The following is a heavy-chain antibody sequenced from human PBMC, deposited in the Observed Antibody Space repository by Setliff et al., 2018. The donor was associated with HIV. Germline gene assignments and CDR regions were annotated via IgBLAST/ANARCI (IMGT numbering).Heavy chain of an antibody. CDR3: AREYSGSGINFNPLT. Sequence: PSETLSLTCAVSGVSISSRNWWSWVRQPPGKGLEWIGEINYSGNTNYNPSLKTRVTISVDKSKNQFFLNLKSVTAAATAVYFCAREYSGSGINFNPLTWGQGTLVTVSS. CDR2: INYSGNT. CDR1: GVSISSRNW. V-gene: IGHV4-4*02. J-gene: IGHJ5*02. D-gene: IGHD3-10*01.